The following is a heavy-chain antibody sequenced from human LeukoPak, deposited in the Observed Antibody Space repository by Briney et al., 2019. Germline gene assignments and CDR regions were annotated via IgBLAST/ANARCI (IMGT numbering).Heavy chain of an antibody. CDR2: ISSSSSTI. CDR1: GFTFSSYS. D-gene: IGHD5-12*01. Sequence: GGSLRLSCAASGFTFSSYSMNWVRQAPGKGLEWVSYISSSSSTIYYADSVKGRFTISRDNAENSLYLQMNSLRAEDTAVYYCARLEATMGYYYYYMDVWGKGTTVTVSS. J-gene: IGHJ6*03. V-gene: IGHV3-48*01. CDR3: ARLEATMGYYYYYMDV.